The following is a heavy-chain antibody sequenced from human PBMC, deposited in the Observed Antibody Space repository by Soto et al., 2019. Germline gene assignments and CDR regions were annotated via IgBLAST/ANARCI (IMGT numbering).Heavy chain of an antibody. Sequence: PSETLSLTCAVSGGSIRSDGSYWTWIRQLPGGGLEWIGYIYYSGSTSYNPYLESRASISVDSSENQFSLRLTSVTAADTAVYYCARRAGNRRGYPIDSWGQGTLVTVSS. CDR3: ARRAGNRRGYPIDS. J-gene: IGHJ4*02. D-gene: IGHD5-18*01. V-gene: IGHV4-31*11. CDR1: GGSIRSDGSY. CDR2: IYYSGST.